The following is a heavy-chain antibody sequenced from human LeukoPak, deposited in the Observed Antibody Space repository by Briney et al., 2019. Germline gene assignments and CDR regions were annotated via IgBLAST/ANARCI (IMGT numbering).Heavy chain of an antibody. V-gene: IGHV3-21*01. CDR1: GFTFSSYS. D-gene: IGHD5-18*01. CDR2: ISSGSKYI. CDR3: ARALSYSYGSMDF. Sequence: GGSLRLSCAASGFTFSSYSMNWVRQAPGKGLEWVSSISSGSKYIYNADSVKGRFTISRDNAKNSLYLQMNSLRAGDTAVYYCARALSYSYGSMDFWGQGTLVIVSS. J-gene: IGHJ4*02.